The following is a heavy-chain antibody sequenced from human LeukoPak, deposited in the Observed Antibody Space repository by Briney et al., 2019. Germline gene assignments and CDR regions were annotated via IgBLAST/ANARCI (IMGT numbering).Heavy chain of an antibody. D-gene: IGHD6-19*01. CDR2: ISTSSSYI. CDR1: GFTFSRNS. Sequence: PGGSLRLSCAASGFTFSRNSMNWVRQAPGKGLEWVSSISTSSSYIYYADSVKGRFTISGDNAKKSLYLQMNSLRADDTAVYYCARGASVVAGSDDVFDIWGQGTMVTVSS. V-gene: IGHV3-21*01. CDR3: ARGASVVAGSDDVFDI. J-gene: IGHJ3*02.